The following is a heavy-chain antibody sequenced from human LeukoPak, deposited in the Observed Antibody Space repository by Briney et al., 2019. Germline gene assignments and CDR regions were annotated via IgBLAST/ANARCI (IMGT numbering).Heavy chain of an antibody. CDR3: ARVWVRYSYGSALGTGFDY. V-gene: IGHV4-39*07. J-gene: IGHJ4*02. CDR1: GGSISTNNYY. CDR2: IFYSGST. Sequence: SETLPLTCTVSGGSISTNNYYWGWIRQPPGKGLEWIGNIFYSGSTYYSPSLKSRVTISVDTSKNQFSLKLSSVTAADTAVYYCARVWVRYSYGSALGTGFDYWGQGTLVTVSS. D-gene: IGHD5-18*01.